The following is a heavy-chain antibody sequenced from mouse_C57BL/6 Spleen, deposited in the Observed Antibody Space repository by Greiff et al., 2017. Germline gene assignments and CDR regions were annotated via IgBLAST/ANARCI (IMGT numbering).Heavy chain of an antibody. CDR1: GYNLKNTY. CDR3: ARRTDDYALDY. J-gene: IGHJ4*01. Sequence: EVMLVESVAELVRPGASVKLSCTASGYNLKNTYMHWVKQRPEQGLEWIGRIDPANGNPKYAPKFQGKATITADTASSTASLQLSSLTSDDTAIYYCARRTDDYALDYWGQGTSVTVSS. CDR2: IDPANGNP. V-gene: IGHV14-3*01.